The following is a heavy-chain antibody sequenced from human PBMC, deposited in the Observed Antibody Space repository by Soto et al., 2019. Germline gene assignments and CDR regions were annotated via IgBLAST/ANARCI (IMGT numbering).Heavy chain of an antibody. J-gene: IGHJ4*02. V-gene: IGHV4-30-4*02. CDR1: GGSISSGDYY. Sequence: PSETLSLTCTVSGGSISSGDYYGSWIRQPPGKGLEWIGYIYYSCSTYYNPSLKSRVTISVDTSKNQFSLRLSSCTAAYTAECYCADDRDNIAAFEYWGQGTLVTVSS. CDR2: IYYSCST. CDR3: ADDRDNIAAFEY. D-gene: IGHD5-12*01.